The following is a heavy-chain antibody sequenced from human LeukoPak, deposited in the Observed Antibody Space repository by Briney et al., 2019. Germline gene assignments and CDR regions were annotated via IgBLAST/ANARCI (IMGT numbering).Heavy chain of an antibody. Sequence: SETLSLTCTVSGGSISSYYWSWIRQPPGKGLEWIGYIYYSGSTNYNPPLKSRVTISVDTSKNQFSLKLSSVTAADTAVYYCARAVDSSSWSPVGYWGQGTLVTVSS. CDR1: GGSISSYY. V-gene: IGHV4-59*01. J-gene: IGHJ4*02. D-gene: IGHD6-13*01. CDR3: ARAVDSSSWSPVGY. CDR2: IYYSGST.